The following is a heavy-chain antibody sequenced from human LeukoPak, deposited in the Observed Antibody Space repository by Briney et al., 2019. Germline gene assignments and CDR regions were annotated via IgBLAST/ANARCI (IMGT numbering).Heavy chain of an antibody. V-gene: IGHV4-59*01. CDR1: GDSLSGNY. J-gene: IGHJ4*02. D-gene: IGHD6-19*01. Sequence: SETLSLFCSVSGDSLSGNYWSWIRQPPGKGLEWIGYIYYSGSTNYNPSLKSRVTISVDTSKNQFSLKLSSVTAADTAVYYCAREGRRYSSGCFDYWGQGTLVTVSS. CDR2: IYYSGST. CDR3: AREGRRYSSGCFDY.